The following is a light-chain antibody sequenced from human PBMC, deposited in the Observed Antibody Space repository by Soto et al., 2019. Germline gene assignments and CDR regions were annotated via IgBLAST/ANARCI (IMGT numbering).Light chain of an antibody. CDR3: SSYAGSNNLV. J-gene: IGLJ1*01. V-gene: IGLV2-8*01. Sequence: QSVLTQPPSASGSPGQSVTISCTGTSSDVGGYNYVSWYQQHPGKAPKLMIYEVSKRPSGVPDRFSGSKSGNTASLTVSGLQAEDEADSYCSSYAGSNNLVFGTGTKVTVL. CDR1: SSDVGGYNY. CDR2: EVS.